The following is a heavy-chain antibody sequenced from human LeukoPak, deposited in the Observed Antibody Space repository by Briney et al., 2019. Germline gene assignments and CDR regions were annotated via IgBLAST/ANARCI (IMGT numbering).Heavy chain of an antibody. Sequence: GGSLRLSCAASGFNLNSYMLNWVRQAPGKGLEWVSSISSTGSYIYYADSEKGRFTISRDNPGNVVYLQMDSLRAEDTAVYYCTRVAQSGPTGWFDPWGQGTLVTVSS. CDR3: TRVAQSGPTGWFDP. CDR2: ISSTGSYI. CDR1: GFNLNSYM. V-gene: IGHV3-21*01. J-gene: IGHJ5*02. D-gene: IGHD1-1*01.